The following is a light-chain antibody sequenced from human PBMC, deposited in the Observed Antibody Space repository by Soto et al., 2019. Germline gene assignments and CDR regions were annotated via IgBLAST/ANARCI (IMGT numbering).Light chain of an antibody. CDR3: QQRSNWPIT. J-gene: IGKJ5*01. CDR2: DAS. CDR1: QRVSKNY. V-gene: IGKV3-11*01. Sequence: EIVLTQSPGTLSLSPGESATLSCGASQRVSKNYLAWYRQKPGQAPRLLIYDASNRATGIPARFSGSGSGTDFTLTISSLEPEDFAVYYCQQRSNWPITFGQGTRLEIK.